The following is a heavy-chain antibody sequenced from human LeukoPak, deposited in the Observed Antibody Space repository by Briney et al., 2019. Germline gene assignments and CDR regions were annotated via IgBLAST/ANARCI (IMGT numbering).Heavy chain of an antibody. CDR1: GGSISSSSYY. CDR2: IYYSGST. V-gene: IGHV4-39*07. D-gene: IGHD1-1*01. CDR3: ARDGHAWGFELD. J-gene: IGHJ4*02. Sequence: SETLSLTCTVSGGSISSSSYYWGWIRQPPGKGLEWIGSIYYSGSTYYNPSLKSRVTISVDTSKNQFSLKLSSVTAADTAVYYCARDGHAWGFELDWGQGTLVTVSS.